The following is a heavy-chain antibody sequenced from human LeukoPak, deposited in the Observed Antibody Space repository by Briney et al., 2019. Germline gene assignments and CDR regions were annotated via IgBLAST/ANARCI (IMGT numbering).Heavy chain of an antibody. V-gene: IGHV3-74*01. CDR3: ARDDCGGRGEFDY. CDR1: GFTFDDYA. Sequence: PGGSLRLSCAASGFTFDDYAMHWVRQGPGKGLEWVSLIYSGGSTYYADSVKGRFTISRDNAKNTLYLQMNSLRAEDTAVYYCARDDCGGRGEFDYWGQGTLVTVSS. J-gene: IGHJ4*02. D-gene: IGHD4-23*01. CDR2: IYSGGST.